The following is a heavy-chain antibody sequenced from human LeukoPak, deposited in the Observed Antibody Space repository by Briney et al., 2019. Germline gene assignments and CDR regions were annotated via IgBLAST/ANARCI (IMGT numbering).Heavy chain of an antibody. CDR2: IRAGGDTT. V-gene: IGHV3-23*01. CDR3: ARDPNGDYIGAFDF. Sequence: LGGSLRLSCTASGFTFRTYAMIWVRQAPGKGLEWVSAIRAGGDTTVYADAVRGRFTISRDNSNNALYLQMNELRADDTAVYYCARDPNGDYIGAFDFWGQGTMVTVSS. CDR1: GFTFRTYA. J-gene: IGHJ3*01. D-gene: IGHD4-17*01.